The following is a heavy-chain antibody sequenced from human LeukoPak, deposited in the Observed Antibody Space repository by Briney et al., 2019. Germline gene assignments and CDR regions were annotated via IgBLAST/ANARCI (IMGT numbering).Heavy chain of an antibody. J-gene: IGHJ4*02. V-gene: IGHV3-30*02. CDR2: DGSNK. Sequence: DGSNKYYADSVKGRFTISRDNSKNTLYLRMNSLRAEDTAVYYCAKPYYDFWSGYPYYFDYWGQGTLVTVSS. D-gene: IGHD3-3*01. CDR3: AKPYYDFWSGYPYYFDY.